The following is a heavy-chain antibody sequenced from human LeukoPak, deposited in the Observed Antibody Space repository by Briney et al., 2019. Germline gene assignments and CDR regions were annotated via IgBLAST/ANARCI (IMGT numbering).Heavy chain of an antibody. J-gene: IGHJ6*02. CDR1: GFTFSSYE. Sequence: PGGSLRLSCAASGFTFSSYEMNWVHQAPGKGLEWVSYISTSGNTIYFADSVKGRCTISRDNAKNSLYLQMNSLRAEDTAVYYCVRVRHSGSFYGMDVWGQGTTVTVSS. V-gene: IGHV3-48*03. CDR3: VRVRHSGSFYGMDV. D-gene: IGHD3-10*01. CDR2: ISTSGNTI.